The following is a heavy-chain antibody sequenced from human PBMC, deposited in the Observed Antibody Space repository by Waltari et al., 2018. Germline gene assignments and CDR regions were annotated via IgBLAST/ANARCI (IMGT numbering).Heavy chain of an antibody. CDR1: GGSFSGYY. J-gene: IGHJ5*02. CDR2: INHSGST. D-gene: IGHD1-1*01. CDR3: ARGATTLGYNWFDP. V-gene: IGHV4-34*01. Sequence: QVQLQQWGAGLLKPSETLSLTCAVYGGSFSGYYWSWIRQPPGKGLEWIGEINHSGSTNYNPSLKSRVTISVDTSKNQISLKLSSVTAADTAVYYCARGATTLGYNWFDPWGQGTLVTVSS.